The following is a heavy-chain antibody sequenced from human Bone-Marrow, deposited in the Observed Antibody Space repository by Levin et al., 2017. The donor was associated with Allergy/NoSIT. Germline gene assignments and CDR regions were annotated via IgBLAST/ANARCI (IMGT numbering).Heavy chain of an antibody. Sequence: GESLKISCAASGFTFSSYEMNWVRQAPGKGLEWVSYISSSGSTIYYADSVKGRFTISRDNAKNSLYLQMNSLRAEDTAVYYCARQRAIELWLPRGGIDYWGQGTLVTVSS. D-gene: IGHD5-18*01. CDR3: ARQRAIELWLPRGGIDY. CDR2: ISSSGSTI. CDR1: GFTFSSYE. V-gene: IGHV3-48*03. J-gene: IGHJ4*02.